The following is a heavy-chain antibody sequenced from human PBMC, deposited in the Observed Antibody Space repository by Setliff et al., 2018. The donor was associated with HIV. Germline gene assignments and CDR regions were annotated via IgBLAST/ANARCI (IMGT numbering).Heavy chain of an antibody. Sequence: ASVKVSCKPSEYSFTSYDINWVRQATGQGLEWMGWLNPNSHNTGSAQKFQGRVAMTWDTSISTAYMLLSNLKSEDTAVYYCATARRDYYDRGRRSHYYIDVWGKGTTVTVSS. CDR2: LNPNSHNT. CDR3: ATARRDYYDRGRRSHYYIDV. V-gene: IGHV1-8*01. D-gene: IGHD3-22*01. CDR1: EYSFTSYD. J-gene: IGHJ6*03.